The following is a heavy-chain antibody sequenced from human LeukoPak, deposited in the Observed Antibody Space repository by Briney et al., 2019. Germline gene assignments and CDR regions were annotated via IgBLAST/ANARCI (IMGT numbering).Heavy chain of an antibody. CDR2: ISAYNGNT. CDR3: ARGLRYFDWLLNY. CDR1: GYTFTSYG. Sequence: ASVKVSCKASGYTFTSYGISWVRQAPGQVLEWMGWISAYNGNTNYAQKLQGRVTMTRDTSTSTVYMELSSLRSEDTAVYYCARGLRYFDWLLNYWGQGTLVTVSS. D-gene: IGHD3-9*01. J-gene: IGHJ4*02. V-gene: IGHV1-18*01.